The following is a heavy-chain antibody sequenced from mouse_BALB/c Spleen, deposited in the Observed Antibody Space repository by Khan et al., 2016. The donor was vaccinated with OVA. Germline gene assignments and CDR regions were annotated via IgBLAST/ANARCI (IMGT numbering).Heavy chain of an antibody. CDR3: ARGNYYGYYFDY. J-gene: IGHJ2*01. V-gene: IGHV3-2*02. Sequence: VQLKQSGPGLVKPSQSLSLTCTVTGYSITSGYAWNWIRQFPENKLEWMGYISYSGVTSYTPSLKSRISITRDTSKNQFFLQLNSVTTEDTATHYCARGNYYGYYFDYWGQGTTLTVSS. D-gene: IGHD1-1*01. CDR2: ISYSGVT. CDR1: GYSITSGYA.